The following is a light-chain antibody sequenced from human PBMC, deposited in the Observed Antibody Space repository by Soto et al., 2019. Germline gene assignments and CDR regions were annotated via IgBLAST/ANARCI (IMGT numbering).Light chain of an antibody. J-gene: IGLJ2*01. Sequence: QSALTQPRSVSGSPGQSFTISCTVASNNVGGYNYVSWYQHHPGKVPQLIIYDVTKRPSGVPDRFSGSKSGNTASLTISGLQVEDEADYYCCSYAGTYTWIFGGGTKLTVL. CDR3: CSYAGTYTWI. CDR2: DVT. V-gene: IGLV2-11*01. CDR1: SNNVGGYNY.